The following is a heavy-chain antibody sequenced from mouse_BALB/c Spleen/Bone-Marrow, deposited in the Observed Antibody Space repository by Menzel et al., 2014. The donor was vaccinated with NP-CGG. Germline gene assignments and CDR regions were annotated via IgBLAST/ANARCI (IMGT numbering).Heavy chain of an antibody. Sequence: VKLAESGAELMKPGASMKISCKATGYTFSSYWIEWVKQRPGHGLEWIGEILPGSGSTNYNEQFKGKATFTADASSSTAYMELSSLTSEDSAVYYCARFYYGNPTGYFDYWGQGTPLTVSS. CDR1: GYTFSSYW. CDR3: ARFYYGNPTGYFDY. J-gene: IGHJ2*01. V-gene: IGHV1-9*01. D-gene: IGHD2-1*01. CDR2: ILPGSGST.